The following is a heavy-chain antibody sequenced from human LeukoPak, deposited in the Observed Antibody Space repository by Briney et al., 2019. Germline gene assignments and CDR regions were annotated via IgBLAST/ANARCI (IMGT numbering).Heavy chain of an antibody. D-gene: IGHD3-16*01. CDR1: GFTVSSNY. CDR3: AKRHRGRYFDY. V-gene: IGHV3-53*01. CDR2: IYSGGST. J-gene: IGHJ4*02. Sequence: GGSLRLSCAASGFTVSSNYMSWVRQAPGKGLEWVSVIYSGGSTYYADSVKGRFTISRDNSKNTLYLQMNSLRAEDTAVYYCAKRHRGRYFDYWGQGTLVTVSS.